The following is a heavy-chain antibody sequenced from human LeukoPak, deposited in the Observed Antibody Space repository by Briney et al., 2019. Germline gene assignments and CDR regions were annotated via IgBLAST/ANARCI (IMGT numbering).Heavy chain of an antibody. J-gene: IGHJ4*02. D-gene: IGHD2-21*02. CDR2: IKQDGSEK. CDR3: ARTPYCGGDCYPVDY. Sequence: GGSLRLSCAASGFTFSSYWMTWVRQAPGKGLEWVANIKQDGSEKYYVDSVKGRFTISRDNAKNSLYLQMNSLRAEDTAVYYCARTPYCGGDCYPVDYWGQGTLVAVSS. CDR1: GFTFSSYW. V-gene: IGHV3-7*01.